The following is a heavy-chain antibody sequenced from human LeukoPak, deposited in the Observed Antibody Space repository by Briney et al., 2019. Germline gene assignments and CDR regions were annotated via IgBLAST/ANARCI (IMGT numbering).Heavy chain of an antibody. D-gene: IGHD2-2*01. J-gene: IGHJ2*01. V-gene: IGHV4-34*01. CDR1: GGSFSDYY. CDR2: IEHFGST. Sequence: PSETLSLTCAVYGGSFSDYYWTWIRQPPGKGLEWIGEIEHFGSTSYNPSLNSRVTISVDTSKNQFSLKLSSVTAADTAVYYCARGQFRITVTSSRPAPGRYFDLWGRGTLVIVSS. CDR3: ARGQFRITVTSSRPAPGRYFDL.